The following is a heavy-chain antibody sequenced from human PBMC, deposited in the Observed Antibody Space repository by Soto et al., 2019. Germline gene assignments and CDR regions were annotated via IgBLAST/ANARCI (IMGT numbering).Heavy chain of an antibody. CDR1: GFAFSTYA. Sequence: PGGSLRLSCAASGFAFSTYAMHCVRQAQGEGLEWVSAISGSGGSTYYADSVKGRFTISRDNSKNTLYLQMNSLSAEDTAVYYCARGPYYDLIWNYYYMDVWGKGTTVTVSS. V-gene: IGHV3-23*01. D-gene: IGHD3-16*01. J-gene: IGHJ6*03. CDR3: ARGPYYDLIWNYYYMDV. CDR2: ISGSGGST.